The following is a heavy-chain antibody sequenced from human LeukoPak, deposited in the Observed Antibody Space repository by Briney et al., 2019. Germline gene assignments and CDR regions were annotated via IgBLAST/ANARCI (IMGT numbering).Heavy chain of an antibody. Sequence: GGSLRLSCAASGFTFSSYWMHWVRQAPGKGLVWVSRINTDGSSKSYADSVKGRFTTSRDNAKNTLYVQMNSLRAEDTAVYYCTRAQGGYDLGFAPWGQGNLVTVSS. CDR1: GFTFSSYW. J-gene: IGHJ5*02. CDR3: TRAQGGYDLGFAP. V-gene: IGHV3-74*01. CDR2: INTDGSSK. D-gene: IGHD5-12*01.